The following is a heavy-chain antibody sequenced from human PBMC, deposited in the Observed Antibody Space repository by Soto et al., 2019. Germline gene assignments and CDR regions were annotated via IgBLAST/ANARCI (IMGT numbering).Heavy chain of an antibody. Sequence: LRLSCAASGFRFSAYWMIWVRQAPVKGLEWVANIHGDGGKIYYVDSVKGRFTISRDNAKRSLYLQMNSLRAEDTAVYYCARDFYGGYTYGPGDYWGQGALVTVSS. CDR1: GFRFSAYW. D-gene: IGHD5-18*01. CDR3: ARDFYGGYTYGPGDY. CDR2: IHGDGGKI. J-gene: IGHJ4*02. V-gene: IGHV3-7*01.